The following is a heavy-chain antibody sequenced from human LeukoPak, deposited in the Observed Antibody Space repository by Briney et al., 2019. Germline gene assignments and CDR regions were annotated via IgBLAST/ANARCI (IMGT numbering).Heavy chain of an antibody. J-gene: IGHJ6*02. CDR2: ISSSSSTV. Sequence: GSLRLSCAASGFTFSSYSMNWVRQAPGKGLEWVSYISSSSSTVYYADSVKGRFTISRDNAKNSLYLQMNSLRAEDTALYYCARDQGSGSGYYGMDVWGQGTTVTVSS. D-gene: IGHD5-12*01. V-gene: IGHV3-48*01. CDR3: ARDQGSGSGYYGMDV. CDR1: GFTFSSYS.